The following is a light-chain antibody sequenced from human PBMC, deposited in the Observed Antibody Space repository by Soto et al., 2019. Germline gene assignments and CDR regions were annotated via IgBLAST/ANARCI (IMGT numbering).Light chain of an antibody. V-gene: IGLV2-14*03. Sequence: QSALTRPASVSGSPGQSITISCTGTSSDVGGYNFVSWYLQHPGKAPKLVIYDVSNRPSGVSNRFSGSKSGNTASLTISGLQAEDEADYYCSSYTDSRTVIFGGGTKLTVL. CDR3: SSYTDSRTVI. CDR2: DVS. J-gene: IGLJ2*01. CDR1: SSDVGGYNF.